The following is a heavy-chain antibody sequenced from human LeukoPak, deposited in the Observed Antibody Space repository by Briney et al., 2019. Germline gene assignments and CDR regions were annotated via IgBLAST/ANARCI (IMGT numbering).Heavy chain of an antibody. CDR2: ISSSDSYI. CDR1: GFTFSSYN. J-gene: IGHJ4*02. CDR3: ARGGYNWNDGVFDY. Sequence: GGSLRLSCAASGFTFSSYNMNWVRQAPGKGLEWVSSISSSDSYIYYADSVKGRFTISRDNAKNSLFLQMNSLRAEDTAVYYCARGGYNWNDGVFDYWGQGTLVTVSS. D-gene: IGHD1-1*01. V-gene: IGHV3-21*01.